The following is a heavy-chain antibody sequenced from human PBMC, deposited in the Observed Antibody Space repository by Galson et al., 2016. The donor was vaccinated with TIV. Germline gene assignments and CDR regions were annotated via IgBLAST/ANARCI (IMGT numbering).Heavy chain of an antibody. J-gene: IGHJ4*02. CDR3: ATPGEMTSGSERVGLAH. CDR2: IISMLGMT. CDR1: GGTFRRYS. D-gene: IGHD1-26*01. V-gene: IGHV1-69*02. Sequence: SVKVSCKASGGTFRRYSISCVRQAPGQGLEWMGRIISMLGMTNYAQRFQGRVTITADEFTSTAYMELSGLRVGDTAMYYCATPGEMTSGSERVGLAHWGQGTLVTVSS.